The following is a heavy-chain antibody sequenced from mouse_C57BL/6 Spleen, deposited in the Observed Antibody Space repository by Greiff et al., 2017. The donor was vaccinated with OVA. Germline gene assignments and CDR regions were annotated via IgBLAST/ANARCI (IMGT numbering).Heavy chain of an antibody. J-gene: IGHJ3*01. D-gene: IGHD2-1*01. V-gene: IGHV1-54*01. CDR1: GYAFTNYL. Sequence: VKLQESGAELVRPGTSVKVSCKASGYAFTNYLIEWVKQRPGQGLEWIGVINPGSGGTNYNEKFKGKATLTADKSSSTAYMQLSSLTSEDSAVYFCARGTSTMAFAYWGQGTLVTVSA. CDR2: INPGSGGT. CDR3: ARGTSTMAFAY.